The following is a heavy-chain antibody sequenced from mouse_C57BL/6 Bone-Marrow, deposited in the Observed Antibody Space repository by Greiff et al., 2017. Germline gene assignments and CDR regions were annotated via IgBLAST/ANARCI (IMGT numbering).Heavy chain of an antibody. D-gene: IGHD1-1*01. V-gene: IGHV5-6*01. J-gene: IGHJ4*01. Sequence: EVQGVESGGDLVKPGGSLKLSCAASGFTFSSYGMSWVRQTPDKRLEWVATISSGGSYTYYPDSVKGRFTLSRANATNTLYLQMSSLKSEDTAMYYCARNNYYGSSYPYDAVDYWGQGTSVTVSA. CDR1: GFTFSSYG. CDR3: ARNNYYGSSYPYDAVDY. CDR2: ISSGGSYT.